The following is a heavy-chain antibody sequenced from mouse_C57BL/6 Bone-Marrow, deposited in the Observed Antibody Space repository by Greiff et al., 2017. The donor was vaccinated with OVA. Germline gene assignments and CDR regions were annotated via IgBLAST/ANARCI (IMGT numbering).Heavy chain of an antibody. Sequence: EVKLQESGEGLVKPGGSLKLSCAASGFTFSSYAMSWVRQTPEKRLEWVAYISSGGDYIYYADTVKGRFTISRDNARNTLYLQMSSLKSEDTAMYYCTRDRLTGTWFAYWGQGTLVTVSA. CDR1: GFTFSSYA. J-gene: IGHJ3*01. CDR3: TRDRLTGTWFAY. D-gene: IGHD4-1*01. V-gene: IGHV5-9-1*02. CDR2: ISSGGDYI.